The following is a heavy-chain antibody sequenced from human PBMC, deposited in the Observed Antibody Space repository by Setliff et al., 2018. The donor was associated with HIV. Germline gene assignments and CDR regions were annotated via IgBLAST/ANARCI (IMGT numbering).Heavy chain of an antibody. CDR1: GYTFTSYG. Sequence: ASVKVSCKASGYTFTSYGISWVRQAPGQGLEWMGWISAYNGNTNYAQKLQGRVTMTTATATSTAYMELRSLRSDDTAVYYCARDTNLIYDSSGYYPYTFDYWGQGTLVTVSS. V-gene: IGHV1-18*01. D-gene: IGHD3-22*01. CDR2: ISAYNGNT. J-gene: IGHJ4*02. CDR3: ARDTNLIYDSSGYYPYTFDY.